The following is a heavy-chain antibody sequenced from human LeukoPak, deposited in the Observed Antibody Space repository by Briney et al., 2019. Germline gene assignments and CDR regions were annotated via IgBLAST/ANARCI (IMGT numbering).Heavy chain of an antibody. CDR2: MNPNSGNT. J-gene: IGHJ6*02. Sequence: ASVKVSCKASGYTLTSYDINWVRQATGQGLEWMGWMNPNSGNTGYAQKFQGRVTMTRNTSISTAYMELSSLRSEDTAVYYCARFSLNCSSTSCYEVGDYYYYGMDVWGQGTTVTVSS. CDR3: ARFSLNCSSTSCYEVGDYYYYGMDV. CDR1: GYTLTSYD. V-gene: IGHV1-8*01. D-gene: IGHD2-2*01.